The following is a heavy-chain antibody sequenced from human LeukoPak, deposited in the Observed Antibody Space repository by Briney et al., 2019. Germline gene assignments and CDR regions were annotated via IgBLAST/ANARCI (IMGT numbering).Heavy chain of an antibody. CDR1: GFTFSSYA. V-gene: IGHV3-23*01. J-gene: IGHJ4*02. Sequence: GGSLRLSCAASGFTFSSYAMSWVRQAPGKGLEWVSGINGNGDSTYYADSVKGRFTISRDNSKNTLYLQMNSLRAEDTAVYYCARRSGIAVAGAFDYWGQGTLVTVSS. CDR3: ARRSGIAVAGAFDY. CDR2: INGNGDST. D-gene: IGHD6-19*01.